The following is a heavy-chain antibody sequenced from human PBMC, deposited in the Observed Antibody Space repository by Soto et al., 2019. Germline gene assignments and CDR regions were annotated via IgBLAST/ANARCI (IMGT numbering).Heavy chain of an antibody. D-gene: IGHD3-10*01. J-gene: IGHJ6*04. CDR1: GFTLSGRS. CDR2: IDNAGTDS. CDR3: ARGWFGPDV. V-gene: IGHV3-74*01. Sequence: EVQLVESGGGLVQPGGSLRLSCAASGFTLSGRSMHWVRQAPGKGLVWVSGIDNAGTDSTYADSVKGRFTSSRDNAKNMLYLKMNSQRVEDTAVYYCARGWFGPDVWGKGTTVTVSS.